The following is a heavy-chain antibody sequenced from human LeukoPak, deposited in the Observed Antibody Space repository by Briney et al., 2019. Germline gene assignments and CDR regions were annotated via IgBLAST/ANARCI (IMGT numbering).Heavy chain of an antibody. Sequence: GGSLRLSCAASGFTFSSYAMSWVRQAPGKGLEWVSAISGSGGSTYYAVSVKGRFTISRDNSKNTLYLQMNSLRAEDTAVYYCQYSSVPTPRDNFDYWGQGTLVTVSS. CDR1: GFTFSSYA. D-gene: IGHD6-19*01. CDR2: ISGSGGST. J-gene: IGHJ4*02. V-gene: IGHV3-23*01. CDR3: QYSSVPTPRDNFDY.